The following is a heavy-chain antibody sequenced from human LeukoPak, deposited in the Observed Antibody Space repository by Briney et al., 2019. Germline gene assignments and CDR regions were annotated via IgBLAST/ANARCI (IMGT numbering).Heavy chain of an antibody. CDR3: ARGLYYYESSGVREDAFDI. CDR1: GESFSGNY. CDR2: VNHSGST. Sequence: PSETLSLTCAVYGESFSGNYWSWIRQPPGKGLEWIGEVNHSGSTNYNPSLKSRVTISVDTSKNQFSLKLSSVTAADTAVYYCARGLYYYESSGVREDAFDIWGQGTMVTVSS. V-gene: IGHV4-34*01. J-gene: IGHJ3*02. D-gene: IGHD3-22*01.